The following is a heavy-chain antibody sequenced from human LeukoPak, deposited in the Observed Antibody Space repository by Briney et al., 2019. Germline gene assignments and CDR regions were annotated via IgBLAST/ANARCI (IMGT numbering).Heavy chain of an antibody. CDR2: INPNTGDT. Sequence: ASVKVSCKASGYTFTGYYIHWVRQAPGQGLEWMGWINPNTGDTNYAQKFQGRVTMTRDTSISTAYMELSRLRSDDTAVYYCARDSQRYYYDSSGYYWNWFDPWGQGTLVTVSS. D-gene: IGHD3-22*01. V-gene: IGHV1-2*02. CDR1: GYTFTGYY. J-gene: IGHJ5*02. CDR3: ARDSQRYYYDSSGYYWNWFDP.